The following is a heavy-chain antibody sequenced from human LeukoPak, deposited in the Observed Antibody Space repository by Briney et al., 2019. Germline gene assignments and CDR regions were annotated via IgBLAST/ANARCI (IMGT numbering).Heavy chain of an antibody. V-gene: IGHV3-23*01. Sequence: GGSLRLSCAASGFTFSDNAMSWVRQAPGKGLEWVSTSGISDGRYYADSVKGRFNISRDNSKNTVYLEINSLRAEDTAVYYCAKRIPYHMDVWGKGTTVTASS. CDR3: AKRIPYHMDV. D-gene: IGHD2-15*01. J-gene: IGHJ6*03. CDR2: SGISDGR. CDR1: GFTFSDNA.